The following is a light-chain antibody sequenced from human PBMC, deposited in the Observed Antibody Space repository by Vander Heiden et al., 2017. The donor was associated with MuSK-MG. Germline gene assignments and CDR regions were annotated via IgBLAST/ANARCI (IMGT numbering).Light chain of an antibody. J-gene: IGKJ1*01. CDR3: QQYNNWPLA. CDR2: GAS. Sequence: IVMTQSPATLSVSPGERASLHCRASLCVNSNFAWYQQKPGQAPRLLIYGASTRATGIPARFSGSGSGTEFTLPISSLQSEDFAVYYCQQYNNWPLAFGQGTKVEIK. CDR1: LCVNSN. V-gene: IGKV3-15*01.